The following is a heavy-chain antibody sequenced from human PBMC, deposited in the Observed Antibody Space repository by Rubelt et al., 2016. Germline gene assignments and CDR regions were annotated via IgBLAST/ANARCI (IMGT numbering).Heavy chain of an antibody. CDR3: ARDRTPVTTGWFDP. J-gene: IGHJ5*02. Sequence: SYAMHWVRQAPGKGLEWVSSISSSSSYIYYADSVKGRFTISRDNAKNSLYLQMNSLRAEDTAVYYCARDRTPVTTGWFDPWGQGTLVTVSS. V-gene: IGHV3-21*01. CDR2: ISSSSSYI. D-gene: IGHD4-17*01. CDR1: SYA.